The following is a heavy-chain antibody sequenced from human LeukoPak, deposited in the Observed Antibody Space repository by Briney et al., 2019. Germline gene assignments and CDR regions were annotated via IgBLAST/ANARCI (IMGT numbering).Heavy chain of an antibody. CDR2: IRYDGTTK. Sequence: PGGSLRLSCGASGFTFSSYGMHLVRQAPGKGLEWVAFIRYDGTTKYHADSVKGRFTSSRDNSKNTLYLQMNSLRPEDTAVYYCARGRPWNWFDTWGQGTLVTVSS. V-gene: IGHV3-30*02. J-gene: IGHJ5*02. CDR3: ARGRPWNWFDT. CDR1: GFTFSSYG.